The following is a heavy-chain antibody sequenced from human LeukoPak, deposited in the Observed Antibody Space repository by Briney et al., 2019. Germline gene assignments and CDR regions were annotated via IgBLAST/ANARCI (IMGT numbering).Heavy chain of an antibody. V-gene: IGHV3-66*01. J-gene: IGHJ5*02. CDR1: GFTVSNNY. D-gene: IGHD3-10*02. CDR3: ARGDTYYYGRRPRNNWFDP. CDR2: IYSGGST. Sequence: PGGSLRLSCAASGFTVSNNYLSWVRQAPGKGLEWVSVIYSGGSTYYADSVKGRFTISRDNSKNTLYLQMNSLRAEDTAVYYCARGDTYYYGRRPRNNWFDPWGQGTLVTVSS.